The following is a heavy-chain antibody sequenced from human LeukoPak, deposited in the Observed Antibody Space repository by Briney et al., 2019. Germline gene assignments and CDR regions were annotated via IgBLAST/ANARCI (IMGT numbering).Heavy chain of an antibody. CDR3: ATWSISSSSFDY. CDR1: GGSISSYY. Sequence: WETLSLTCTVSGGSISSYYRSWIRQPPGKGLEWIGYIYYSGSTNYNPSLKSRVTISVDTAKNQFSLKLSSVTAADTAVYYCATWSISSSSFDYWGQGTLV. V-gene: IGHV4-59*01. CDR2: IYYSGST. J-gene: IGHJ4*02. D-gene: IGHD6-6*01.